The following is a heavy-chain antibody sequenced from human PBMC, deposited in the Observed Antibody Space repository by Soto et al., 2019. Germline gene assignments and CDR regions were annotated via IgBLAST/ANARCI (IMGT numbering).Heavy chain of an antibody. J-gene: IGHJ6*02. CDR2: ISYDGSNK. CDR1: GFTFSSYG. D-gene: IGHD5-18*01. V-gene: IGHV3-30*18. Sequence: GGSLRFSCAASGFTFSSYGMHWVRQAPGKGLEWVAVISYDGSNKYYADSVKGRFTISRDNSKNTLYLQMNSLRAEDTAVYYCAKESGYSYGYYYYGMDVWGQGTTVTVSS. CDR3: AKESGYSYGYYYYGMDV.